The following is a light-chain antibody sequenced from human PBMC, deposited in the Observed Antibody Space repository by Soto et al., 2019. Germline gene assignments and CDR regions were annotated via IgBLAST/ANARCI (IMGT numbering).Light chain of an antibody. CDR2: GAS. CDR1: QSVSSSY. CDR3: QQYGSSPYT. V-gene: IGKV3-20*01. Sequence: EIVLTQSPGTLSLSPGERATLSCRASQSVSSSYLAGYQQKPGQAPRLLIYGASSRATGIPDRFSGSGSGTDFTLTISRLEPEDFAAYYCQQYGSSPYTFGQGTKLEIK. J-gene: IGKJ2*01.